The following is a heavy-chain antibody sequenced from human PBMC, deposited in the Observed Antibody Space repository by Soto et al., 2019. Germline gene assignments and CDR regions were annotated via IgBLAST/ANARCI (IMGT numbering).Heavy chain of an antibody. J-gene: IGHJ4*02. V-gene: IGHV3-21*01. CDR1: GFTFSSYS. CDR2: ISSSSSYI. CDR3: AREKSYYASASYPASHFDY. D-gene: IGHD3-10*01. Sequence: GSLRLSCAASGFTFSSYSMNWVRQAPGKGLEWVSSISSSSSYIYYADSVKGRFTISRDNAKNSLYLQMNSLRAEDTAVYYCAREKSYYASASYPASHFDYWGQGTLVTVSS.